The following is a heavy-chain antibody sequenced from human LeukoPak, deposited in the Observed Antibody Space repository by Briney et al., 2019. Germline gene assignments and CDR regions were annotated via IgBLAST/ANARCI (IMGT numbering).Heavy chain of an antibody. CDR2: IIPILGIA. Sequence: SVKVSCKASGGTFSSYTISWVRQAPGQGLEWMGRIIPILGIANYAQKFQGRVTITADKSTSTAYMELSSLRSEDTAVYYCARDPGVMRHYWFDPWGQGTLVTVSS. CDR3: ARDPGVMRHYWFDP. D-gene: IGHD3-16*01. J-gene: IGHJ5*02. V-gene: IGHV1-69*04. CDR1: GGTFSSYT.